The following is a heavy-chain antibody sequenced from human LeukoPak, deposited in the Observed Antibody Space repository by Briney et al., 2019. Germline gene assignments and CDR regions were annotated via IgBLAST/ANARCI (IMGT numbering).Heavy chain of an antibody. D-gene: IGHD3-22*01. Sequence: GGSLRLSCAASGFTFSSYWMSWVRQAPGKGLEWVANIKQDGSEKYYVDSVKGRFTISRDNAKNSPYLQMNSLRAEDTAVYYCARDLRYYYDSSGYYTYDAFDIWGQGTMVTVSS. CDR2: IKQDGSEK. J-gene: IGHJ3*02. CDR3: ARDLRYYYDSSGYYTYDAFDI. V-gene: IGHV3-7*01. CDR1: GFTFSSYW.